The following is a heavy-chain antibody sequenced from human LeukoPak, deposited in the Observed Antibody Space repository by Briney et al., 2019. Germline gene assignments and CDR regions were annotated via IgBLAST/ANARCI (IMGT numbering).Heavy chain of an antibody. Sequence: GGTLRLSCAASGFTFSTYTMSWVRQAPGKGLERVSSITSSSAYIYYADSVKGRFTISRDNAKNSLYLQMNSLRAEDTAMYYCARDGFVAGYATDYWGQGTLVTVSS. CDR1: GFTFSTYT. CDR2: ITSSSAYI. CDR3: ARDGFVAGYATDY. D-gene: IGHD2-2*01. V-gene: IGHV3-21*01. J-gene: IGHJ4*02.